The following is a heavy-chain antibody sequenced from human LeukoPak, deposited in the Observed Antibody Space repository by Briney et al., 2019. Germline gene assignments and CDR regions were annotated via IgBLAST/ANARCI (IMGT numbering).Heavy chain of an antibody. CDR2: VSHTGTA. V-gene: IGHV4-38-2*01. CDR1: GFSISTSYF. Sequence: SETLSLTCVVSGFSISTSYFWGWIRQSPGKGLEWIGCVSHTGTAYYNPSLKSRVTISIDMSKNHFSLNVTSVTATDTAVYYCARVSGVLMMYAPRLLPDLWGQGTRVTVSS. CDR3: ARVSGVLMMYAPRLLPDL. J-gene: IGHJ5*02. D-gene: IGHD2-8*01.